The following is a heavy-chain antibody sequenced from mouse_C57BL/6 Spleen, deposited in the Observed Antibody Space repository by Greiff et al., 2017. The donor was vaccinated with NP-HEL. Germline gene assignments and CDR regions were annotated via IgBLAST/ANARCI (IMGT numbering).Heavy chain of an antibody. CDR2: IYPGDGDT. CDR3: ARGRLVYDGLDY. CDR1: GYAFSNYC. D-gene: IGHD2-12*01. J-gene: IGHJ4*01. V-gene: IGHV1-80*01. Sequence: VQLQQSGAELVKPGASVKISCKASGYAFSNYCMNWVKQRPGKGLEWIGQIYPGDGDTNYNRKFKGKATLTADKSSSTAYMQLSSLTSEDAAVYYCARGRLVYDGLDYWGQGTSVTVSS.